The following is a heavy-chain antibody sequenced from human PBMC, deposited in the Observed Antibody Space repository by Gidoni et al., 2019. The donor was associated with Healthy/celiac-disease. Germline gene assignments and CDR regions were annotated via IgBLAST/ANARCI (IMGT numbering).Heavy chain of an antibody. CDR1: GRTFSSYA. V-gene: IGHV1-69*01. Sequence: QVQLVQSGAEVKKPGSSVKVSCKATGRTFSSYAISWVRQAPGQGLEWMGGIIPIFGTANYAQKFQGRVTITAYESTSTAYMERSSLRSEDTAGYYCARDEAAAGEYYYGMDVWGQGTTVTVSS. CDR3: ARDEAAAGEYYYGMDV. CDR2: IIPIFGTA. D-gene: IGHD6-13*01. J-gene: IGHJ6*02.